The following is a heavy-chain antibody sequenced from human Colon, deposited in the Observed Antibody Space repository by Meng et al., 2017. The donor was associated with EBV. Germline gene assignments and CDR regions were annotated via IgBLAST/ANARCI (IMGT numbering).Heavy chain of an antibody. J-gene: IGHJ4*02. CDR1: GGSVSSGGYY. V-gene: IGHV4-31*03. CDR2: IYYSGST. D-gene: IGHD6-19*01. Sequence: QVQLQESGPGLVKPSXXLSLTRTVSGGSVSSGGYYWTWIRQHPGKGLEWFGHIYYSGSTFYNPSLKRRVIISIDTSKNQFSLNLRSVTAADTAVYYCARVSSGWDYFDYWGQGTLITVSS. CDR3: ARVSSGWDYFDY.